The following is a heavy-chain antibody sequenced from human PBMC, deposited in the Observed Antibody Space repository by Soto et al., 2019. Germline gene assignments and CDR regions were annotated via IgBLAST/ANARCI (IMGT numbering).Heavy chain of an antibody. V-gene: IGHV4-39*01. CDR3: ARLNGYFDY. J-gene: IGHJ4*02. CDR2: IYYSGST. D-gene: IGHD2-8*01. CDR1: GGSISSSSNY. Sequence: QLQLQESGPGLVKPSETLSLTCTVSGGSISSSSNYWGWIRQPPGKGLEWIASIYYSGSTYYNPSLKSRVSISVDTSINQFSLNLSSGTAADTAVYYCARLNGYFDYWGQGTLVTVSS.